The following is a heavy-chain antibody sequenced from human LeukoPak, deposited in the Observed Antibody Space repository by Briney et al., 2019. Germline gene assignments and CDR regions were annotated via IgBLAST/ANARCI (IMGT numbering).Heavy chain of an antibody. CDR2: MNPNSGNT. D-gene: IGHD3-16*01. CDR3: ARGVLGDY. Sequence: ASVKVSCKASGYTFTSYGINWVRQAPGQGLEWMGWMNPNSGNTGYAQKFQGRVTITRKTSVSTAYMELSSLTSEDTAVYYCARGVLGDYWGQGTLVTVSS. J-gene: IGHJ4*02. V-gene: IGHV1-8*03. CDR1: GYTFTSYG.